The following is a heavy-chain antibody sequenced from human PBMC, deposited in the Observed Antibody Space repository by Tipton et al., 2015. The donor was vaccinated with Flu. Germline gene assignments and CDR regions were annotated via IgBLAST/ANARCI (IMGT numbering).Heavy chain of an antibody. J-gene: IGHJ4*02. CDR3: ARGCGGDCSYYFDS. CDR1: GFTFGDYA. D-gene: IGHD2-21*02. V-gene: IGHV3-49*04. CDR2: IRSKAYGGTT. Sequence: LRLSCTASGFTFGDYAMSWVRQAPGKGLEWVGFIRSKAYGGTTEYAASVKGRFTISRDDSKSIAYLQMNSLKTEDTAVYYCARGCGGDCSYYFDSWGQGTLVTVSS.